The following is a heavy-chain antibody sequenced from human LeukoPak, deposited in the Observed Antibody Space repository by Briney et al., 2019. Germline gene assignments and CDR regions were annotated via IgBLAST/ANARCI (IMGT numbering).Heavy chain of an antibody. J-gene: IGHJ4*02. CDR3: AREGPRGNSQFDY. Sequence: GGSLRLSCAASGFTVSSNYMSWVRQAPGKGLEWVSVIYSGGSTYYADSVKGRFTISRDNSKDTLFLQMNSLRAEDTAVYYCAREGPRGNSQFDYWGQGTLVTVSS. D-gene: IGHD2/OR15-2a*01. V-gene: IGHV3-53*01. CDR2: IYSGGST. CDR1: GFTVSSNY.